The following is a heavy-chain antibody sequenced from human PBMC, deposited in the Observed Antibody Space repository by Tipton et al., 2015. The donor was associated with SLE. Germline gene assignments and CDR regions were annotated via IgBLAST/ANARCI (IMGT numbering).Heavy chain of an antibody. Sequence: TLSLTCTVSGDSISSGLYYWSWIRQPAGKGLEWIERFYTSGSTTYHTSPRSRFTETLDRSKNQISLNRTSVTAADTALYFCARDQFATVGAFDLWGQGTMVTVSS. D-gene: IGHD1-14*01. V-gene: IGHV4-61*02. J-gene: IGHJ3*01. CDR3: ARDQFATVGAFDL. CDR2: FYTSGST. CDR1: GDSISSGLYY.